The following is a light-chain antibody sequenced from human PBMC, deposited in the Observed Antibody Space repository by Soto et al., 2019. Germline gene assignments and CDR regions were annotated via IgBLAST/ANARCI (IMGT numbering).Light chain of an antibody. CDR3: QQYGSSLFT. CDR1: QSVSSNY. J-gene: IGKJ3*01. CDR2: GAS. V-gene: IGKV3-20*01. Sequence: EIVLTRSPGTLSLSPGERATLSCRASQSVSSNYLAWYQQKPGQAPRLLIYGASSRATGIPDRFSGGGSGTDFTLTISRLEPEDFAVYYCQQYGSSLFTFGPGTKVDIK.